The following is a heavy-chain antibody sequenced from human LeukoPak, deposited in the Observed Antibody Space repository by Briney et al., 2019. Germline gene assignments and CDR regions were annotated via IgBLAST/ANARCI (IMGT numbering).Heavy chain of an antibody. Sequence: PGGSLRLSCAASGFTFSSYSMNWARQAPGKGLEWVSYISSSSTIYYADSVKGRFTISRDNAKNSLYLQMNSLRAEDTAVYYCAGGDPYSGSYPFDYWGQGTLVTVSS. D-gene: IGHD1-26*01. V-gene: IGHV3-48*01. CDR2: ISSSSTI. CDR3: AGGDPYSGSYPFDY. J-gene: IGHJ4*02. CDR1: GFTFSSYS.